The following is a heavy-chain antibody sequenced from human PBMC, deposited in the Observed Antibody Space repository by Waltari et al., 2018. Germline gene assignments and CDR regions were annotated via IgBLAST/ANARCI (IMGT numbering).Heavy chain of an antibody. V-gene: IGHV4-34*01. D-gene: IGHD3-3*01. Sequence: QVQLQQWGAGLLKPSETLSLTCSVSGASFSAYYWGWVRHVPGNGLEWIGQIRHPGNTNYNPSLQRRVAISIDTSRSQFSLKVFSVTAADTGLYFCTRGGNYDFWSHTPFVDPWGQGTQVTVSS. CDR3: TRGGNYDFWSHTPFVDP. J-gene: IGHJ5*02. CDR2: IRHPGNT. CDR1: GASFSAYY.